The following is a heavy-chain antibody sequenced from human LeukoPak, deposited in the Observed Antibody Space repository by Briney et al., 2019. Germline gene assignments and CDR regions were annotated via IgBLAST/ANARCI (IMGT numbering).Heavy chain of an antibody. CDR1: GYTFTSYD. J-gene: IGHJ5*02. Sequence: GAPVKGSCKASGYTFTSYDINWGRQATGQGREWMGWMNPNSGNTGYAQKFQGRVTMTKNTSISTAYMELSSLRSEDTAVYYCARVPATIAAAGKTSSGRGARFDPWGQGTLVTVSS. CDR3: ARVPATIAAAGKTSSGRGARFDP. D-gene: IGHD6-13*01. CDR2: MNPNSGNT. V-gene: IGHV1-8*01.